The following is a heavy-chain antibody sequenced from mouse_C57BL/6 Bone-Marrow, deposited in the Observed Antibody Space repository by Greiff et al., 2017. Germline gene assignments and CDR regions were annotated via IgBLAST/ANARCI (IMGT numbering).Heavy chain of an antibody. CDR2: ISDGGSYT. CDR3: AREGGLGRVY. Sequence: EVQVVESGGGLVKPGGSLKLSCAASGFTFSSYAMSWVRQTPEKRLEWVATISDGGSYTYYPDNVKVRFTISRDNAKNNLYLQMSHLKSEDTSMYYCAREGGLGRVYWGQGTTLTVSS. V-gene: IGHV5-4*01. CDR1: GFTFSSYA. J-gene: IGHJ2*01. D-gene: IGHD4-1*01.